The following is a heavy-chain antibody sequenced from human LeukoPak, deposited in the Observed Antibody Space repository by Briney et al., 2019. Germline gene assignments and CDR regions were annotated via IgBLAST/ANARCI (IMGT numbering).Heavy chain of an antibody. Sequence: PGGSLRLSCAASGFTFSSYAMHWVRQAPGKGLEWVAVISYDGSNKYYADSVKGRFTISRDNSKNTLYLHMSNLRVEDTAVYYCERDPSEYEWQRGWYRDFWGQGSQVTVSS. D-gene: IGHD6-19*01. V-gene: IGHV3-30-3*01. CDR3: ERDPSEYEWQRGWYRDF. J-gene: IGHJ4*02. CDR2: ISYDGSNK. CDR1: GFTFSSYA.